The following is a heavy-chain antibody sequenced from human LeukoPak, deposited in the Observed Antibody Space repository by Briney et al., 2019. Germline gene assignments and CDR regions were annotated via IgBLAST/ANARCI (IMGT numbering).Heavy chain of an antibody. Sequence: PSETLSLTCAVYGGSFSGYYWSWIRQPPGKGLEWIGEINHSGSTNYNPSLKSRVTISVDTSKNQFSLKLSSVTAADTAVYYCARGPVGLDYDILTGYYKGFAGRAAGHFDYWGQGTLVTVSS. D-gene: IGHD3-9*01. J-gene: IGHJ4*02. CDR3: ARGPVGLDYDILTGYYKGFAGRAAGHFDY. V-gene: IGHV4-34*01. CDR1: GGSFSGYY. CDR2: INHSGST.